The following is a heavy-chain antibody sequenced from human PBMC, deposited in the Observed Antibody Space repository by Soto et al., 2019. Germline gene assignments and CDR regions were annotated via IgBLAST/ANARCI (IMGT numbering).Heavy chain of an antibody. D-gene: IGHD7-27*01. J-gene: IGHJ4*02. CDR3: TRANWYSEY. Sequence: QVQLQESGPGLVKPSETLSLTCTVSGGSINTHYWCWIRQPPRKGLEWLGYVYYNGITNYNPSLKSRVTMSVDTSKNQLSPNLTSLTAADTAIYYCTRANWYSEYWRQGTLVTVSS. V-gene: IGHV4-59*11. CDR1: GGSINTHY. CDR2: VYYNGIT.